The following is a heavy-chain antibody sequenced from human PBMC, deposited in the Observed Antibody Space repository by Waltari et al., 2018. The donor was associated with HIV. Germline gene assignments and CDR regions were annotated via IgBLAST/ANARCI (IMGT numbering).Heavy chain of an antibody. J-gene: IGHJ4*02. V-gene: IGHV3-33*01. Sequence: GKGLEWVAVIWYDGSNKYYADSVKGRFTISRDNSKNTLYLQMNSLRAEDTAVYYCARASSGWSRVPFPLTVWGQGTLVTVSS. CDR3: ARASSGWSRVPFPLTV. D-gene: IGHD6-19*01. CDR2: IWYDGSNK.